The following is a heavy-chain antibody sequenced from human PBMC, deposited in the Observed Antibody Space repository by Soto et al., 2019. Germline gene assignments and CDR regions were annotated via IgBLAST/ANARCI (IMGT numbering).Heavy chain of an antibody. CDR1: GFAMSNYA. V-gene: IGHV3-30*04. D-gene: IGHD3-10*01. J-gene: IGHJ6*02. CDR2: ISHDERHK. Sequence: QSGGSLRLSCSPSGFAMSNYAMNWVRQAPGRGLEWVALISHDERHKFYAESVRGRFTISRDISQNTLNLLMDGLRTEDTGIYYCARVPITIIRGLPAGSGMDIWGQGTTVTVSS. CDR3: ARVPITIIRGLPAGSGMDI.